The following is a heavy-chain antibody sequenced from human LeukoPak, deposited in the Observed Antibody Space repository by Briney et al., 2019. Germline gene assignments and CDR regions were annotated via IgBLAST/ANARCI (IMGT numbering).Heavy chain of an antibody. V-gene: IGHV4-34*01. J-gene: IGHJ4*02. CDR3: ARRYGSGTYYKY. CDR2: IDDAGTT. Sequence: SETLSLTCAVYGGSSSGYYWNWIRQPPGKGLEWIGEIDDAGTTNYNPSLKSRVTMSLDTSKNRFSLKLTSVIAADTAVYYCARRYGSGTYYKYWGQGTLVTVSS. CDR1: GGSSSGYY. D-gene: IGHD3-10*01.